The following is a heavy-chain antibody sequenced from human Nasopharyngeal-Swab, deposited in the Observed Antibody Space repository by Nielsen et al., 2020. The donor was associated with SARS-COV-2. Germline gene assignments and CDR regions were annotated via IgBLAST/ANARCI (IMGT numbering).Heavy chain of an antibody. CDR3: SRDISKGIVGMDV. CDR2: INPNSGGT. J-gene: IGHJ6*02. D-gene: IGHD1-26*01. V-gene: IGHV1-2*06. CDR1: GYTFTGYY. Sequence: ASVKVSCKASGYTFTGYYMHWVRQAPGQGLEWMGRINPNSGGTNYAQKFQGRVTITRDTSISTAYMELRRLSSDDPAVYYCSRDISKGIVGMDVWGQGTTVTVSS.